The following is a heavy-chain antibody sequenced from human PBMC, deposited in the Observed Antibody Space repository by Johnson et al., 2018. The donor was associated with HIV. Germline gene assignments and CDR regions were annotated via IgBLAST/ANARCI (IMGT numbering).Heavy chain of an antibody. Sequence: QVLLVESGGGVVQPGRSLRLSCAASGLTFSSYGMHWVRQAPGKGLEWVAVIWYDGSNKDYADSVKGRFTISRDNSKNTLYLQMNSLRAEDTAVYYCAKGLLIAAAHDAFDIWGQGTMVTVSS. CDR2: IWYDGSNK. V-gene: IGHV3-33*06. D-gene: IGHD6-13*01. J-gene: IGHJ3*02. CDR3: AKGLLIAAAHDAFDI. CDR1: GLTFSSYG.